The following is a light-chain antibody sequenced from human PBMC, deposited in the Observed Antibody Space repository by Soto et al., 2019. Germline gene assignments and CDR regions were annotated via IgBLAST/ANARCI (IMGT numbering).Light chain of an antibody. CDR1: QTIATF. CDR2: GAS. Sequence: DIQMTQSPSSLSSSLGYIVTITCRASQTIATFLNWYQQKPGKAPKLLIYGASTLQSGVPSRFSGSGSGADFTLTISSLQPEDSATYYCQLSHTTLTFGQGTRLEIK. V-gene: IGKV1-39*01. J-gene: IGKJ5*01. CDR3: QLSHTTLT.